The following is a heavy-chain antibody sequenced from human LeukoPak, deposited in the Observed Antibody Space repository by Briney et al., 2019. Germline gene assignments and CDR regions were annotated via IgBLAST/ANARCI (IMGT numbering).Heavy chain of an antibody. CDR3: VRDVGAVRGEVYFDY. Sequence: PGGSLRLSCAASGFTFSSYWMHWVRQAPGKGLVWVSRINSDGSSTSYADSVKGRFTISRDNTKNLLYLEMNSLRAEDTAMYFCVRDVGAVRGEVYFDYWGQGTLVTVSS. CDR1: GFTFSSYW. D-gene: IGHD3-10*01. V-gene: IGHV3-74*01. J-gene: IGHJ4*02. CDR2: INSDGSST.